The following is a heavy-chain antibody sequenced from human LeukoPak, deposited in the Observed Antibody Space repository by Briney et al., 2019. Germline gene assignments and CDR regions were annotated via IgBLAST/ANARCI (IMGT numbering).Heavy chain of an antibody. CDR2: IIPIFGIA. Sequence: SVKVSCKASGGTFSSYAISWVRQAPGQGLEWMGRIIPIFGIANYAQKFQGRVTITADKSTSTAYMELSSLRSEDTAVYYCAKDEADYGGNSGGYYFDYWGQGTLVTVSS. CDR1: GGTFSSYA. D-gene: IGHD4-23*01. CDR3: AKDEADYGGNSGGYYFDY. V-gene: IGHV1-69*04. J-gene: IGHJ4*02.